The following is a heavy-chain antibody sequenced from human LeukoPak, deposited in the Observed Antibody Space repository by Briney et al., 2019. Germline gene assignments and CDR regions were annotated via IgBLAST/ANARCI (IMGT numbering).Heavy chain of an antibody. CDR2: ISYRGTT. D-gene: IGHD2-15*01. CDR1: GVSISSSY. Sequence: SETLSLTCSVSGVSISSSYWSWIRQPPGKGLEWIGYISYRGTTKYNPSLKSRVTISVDTSKNQVSLNLSSVTAADTAVYHCARDPGSCSGGSCSFYWYFDLWGRGTLVTVSS. CDR3: ARDPGSCSGGSCSFYWYFDL. J-gene: IGHJ2*01. V-gene: IGHV4-59*01.